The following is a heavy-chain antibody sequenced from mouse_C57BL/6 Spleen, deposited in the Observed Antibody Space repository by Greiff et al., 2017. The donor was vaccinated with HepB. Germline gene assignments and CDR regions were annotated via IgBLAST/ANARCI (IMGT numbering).Heavy chain of an antibody. J-gene: IGHJ4*01. CDR2: ISRTSGNT. Sequence: VQLQQSGAELARPGASVKLSCKASGYTFTSYGISWVKQRTGHGLEWIGEISRTSGNTYPNEKFKGKATLTADKSSSTAYMVLRSLTSEDSAVYFCARSMITTVVAGVVDSWGQGTSVTVSS. CDR3: ARSMITTVVAGVVDS. D-gene: IGHD1-1*01. CDR1: GYTFTSYG. V-gene: IGHV1-81*01.